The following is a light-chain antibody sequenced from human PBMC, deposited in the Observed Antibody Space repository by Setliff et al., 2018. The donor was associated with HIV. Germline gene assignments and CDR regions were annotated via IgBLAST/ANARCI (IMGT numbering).Light chain of an antibody. J-gene: IGLJ2*01. CDR2: QDS. CDR3: QAWDNNVVV. CDR1: KLGDRF. Sequence: SYELTQPSSVSVSPGQTANITCPGHKLGDRFVSWYQQKPGLSPVVVIYQDSKRPSGIPERFSGSNSGNTATLTISGAQATDEADYYCQAWDNNVVVFGGGT. V-gene: IGLV3-1*01.